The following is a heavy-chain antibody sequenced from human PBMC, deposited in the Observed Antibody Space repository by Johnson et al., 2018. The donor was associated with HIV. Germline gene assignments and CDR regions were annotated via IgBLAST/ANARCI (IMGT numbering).Heavy chain of an antibody. CDR2: IYSGGST. CDR1: GFTVSSNY. D-gene: IGHD3-9*01. J-gene: IGHJ3*02. Sequence: VQLVESGGGLVQPGGSLRLSCAASGFTVSSNYITWVRQAPGKGLAWVSVIYSGGSTYYADSVKGRFTISRDKSKNTLYLQMNSLRVEDTAVYYCASEIVYDILTGAFDIWGQGTMVTVSS. CDR3: ASEIVYDILTGAFDI. V-gene: IGHV3-66*01.